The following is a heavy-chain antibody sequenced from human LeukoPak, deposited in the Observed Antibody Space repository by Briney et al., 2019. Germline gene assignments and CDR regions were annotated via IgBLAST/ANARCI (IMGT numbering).Heavy chain of an antibody. V-gene: IGHV3-33*01. Sequence: PGRSLRLSCAASGFTFSSYGMHWVRQAPGKGLEWVAVIWYDGSNKYYADSVKGRFTISRDNSKNTLYLQMNSLRAEDTAVYYCAREGITGTDFTFDYWGQGTLVTVSS. D-gene: IGHD1-7*01. CDR3: AREGITGTDFTFDY. CDR2: IWYDGSNK. CDR1: GFTFSSYG. J-gene: IGHJ4*02.